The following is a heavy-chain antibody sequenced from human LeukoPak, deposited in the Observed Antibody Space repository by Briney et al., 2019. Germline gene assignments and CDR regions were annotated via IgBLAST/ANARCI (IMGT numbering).Heavy chain of an antibody. Sequence: GASVRVSCKASGYTFTSYTVTWVRQAPGQGLEWMGWISAYNGNTNFAQRFQGRVTMTTDTSTSTVYMELRSLRSDDTAVYYCAREEYGNTFDVWGQGTMVTVSS. CDR2: ISAYNGNT. D-gene: IGHD4-23*01. V-gene: IGHV1-18*01. CDR1: GYTFTSYT. J-gene: IGHJ3*01. CDR3: AREEYGNTFDV.